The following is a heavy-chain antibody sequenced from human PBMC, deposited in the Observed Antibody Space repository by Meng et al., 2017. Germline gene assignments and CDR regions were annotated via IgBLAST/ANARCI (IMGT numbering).Heavy chain of an antibody. Sequence: QVQLGQSGAEVKKPGASVKVSCKASGGTFSSYAISWVRQAPGQGLEWMGGIIPICGTANYAQKFQGRVTITTDESTSTAYMELSSLRSEDTAVYYCARDLTPGFYYDSSGYYSGWFDPWGQGTLVTVSS. J-gene: IGHJ5*02. V-gene: IGHV1-69*05. CDR3: ARDLTPGFYYDSSGYYSGWFDP. CDR2: IIPICGTA. CDR1: GGTFSSYA. D-gene: IGHD3-22*01.